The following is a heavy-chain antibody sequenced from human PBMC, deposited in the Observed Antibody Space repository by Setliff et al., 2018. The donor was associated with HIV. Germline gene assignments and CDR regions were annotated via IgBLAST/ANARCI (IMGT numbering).Heavy chain of an antibody. CDR2: IRTKAYSGTT. V-gene: IGHV3-49*04. CDR3: TRGKSGFETTGIDYGMDL. D-gene: IGHD1-1*01. CDR1: GFNFGEYA. J-gene: IGHJ6*02. Sequence: GGSLRLSCSASGFNFGEYALSWVRQAPGKGLEWVAFIRTKAYSGTTEYAASVKDRFTISRDDSKSIAYLQMKSLKTEDTALYYCTRGKSGFETTGIDYGMDLWGQGTTVTVSS.